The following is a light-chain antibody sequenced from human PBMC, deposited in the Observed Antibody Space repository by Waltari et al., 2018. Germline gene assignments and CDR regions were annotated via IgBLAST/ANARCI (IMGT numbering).Light chain of an antibody. Sequence: EIVLAQSPATLSFSPGERATLSCRGSQSVGRFLAWYKRKPGQAPRLLIYDASDRATGTPARFSGSGSGTDFTLTISSLEPEDFAVYYCQHRGNWPLLAFGQGTRLEIK. CDR3: QHRGNWPLLA. CDR2: DAS. CDR1: QSVGRF. J-gene: IGKJ5*01. V-gene: IGKV3-11*01.